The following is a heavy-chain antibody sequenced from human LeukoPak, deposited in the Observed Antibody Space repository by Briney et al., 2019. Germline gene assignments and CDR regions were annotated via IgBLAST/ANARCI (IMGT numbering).Heavy chain of an antibody. CDR2: ISPSSTRI. V-gene: IGHV3-48*04. D-gene: IGHD1-7*01. Sequence: QSGGSLRLSCAASGFTFSSYAMSWVRQAPGKGLEWVSCISPSSTRIDYAASVRGRFTISRDNAKSSLYLQVNSLRAEDTAVYYCARMNYVSSGWGAPFDDWGQGTLVTVSS. CDR3: ARMNYVSSGWGAPFDD. CDR1: GFTFSSYA. J-gene: IGHJ4*02.